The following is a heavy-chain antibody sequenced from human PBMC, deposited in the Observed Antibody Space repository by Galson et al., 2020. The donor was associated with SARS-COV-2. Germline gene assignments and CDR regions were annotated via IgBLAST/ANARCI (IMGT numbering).Heavy chain of an antibody. CDR2: ISYDGSNK. CDR1: GFTLSSSG. Sequence: GESLKISCAASGFTLSSSGMLWVRQAPGKGLEWVAVISYDGSNKYYADSVKGRFTISRDNSKNTLYLQMNSLRAEDTAVYYCARDELLYGCLDYWGQGTLVTVSS. CDR3: ARDELLYGCLDY. J-gene: IGHJ4*02. D-gene: IGHD1-26*01. V-gene: IGHV3-30*19.